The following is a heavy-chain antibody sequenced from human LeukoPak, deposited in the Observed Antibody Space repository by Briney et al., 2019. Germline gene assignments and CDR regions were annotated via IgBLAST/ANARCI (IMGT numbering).Heavy chain of an antibody. D-gene: IGHD4-17*01. CDR3: AAVSPNTVTTLQYFDY. J-gene: IGHJ4*02. Sequence: PLGSLRLSCAASVFTLSSDWMSGVRQGPQEGRGWVANIKQDGSEKYYVKCVKGRFNISRDNAKNSLYLQMNSLSAEDTAVYYCAAVSPNTVTTLQYFDYWGQGTLVTVSS. CDR1: VFTLSSDW. V-gene: IGHV3-7*02. CDR2: IKQDGSEK.